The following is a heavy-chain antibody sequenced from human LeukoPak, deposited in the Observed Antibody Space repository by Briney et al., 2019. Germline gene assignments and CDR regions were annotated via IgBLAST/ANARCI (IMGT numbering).Heavy chain of an antibody. D-gene: IGHD6-13*01. CDR2: IYYSGST. Sequence: PSETLSFTCTVSGGSISSYYWSWIRQPPGKGLEWIGYIYYSGSTNYNPSLKSRVTISVDTSKNQFSLKLSSVTAADTAVYYCARQASSSWYYWFDPWGQGTLVTVSS. V-gene: IGHV4-59*01. CDR3: ARQASSSWYYWFDP. J-gene: IGHJ5*02. CDR1: GGSISSYY.